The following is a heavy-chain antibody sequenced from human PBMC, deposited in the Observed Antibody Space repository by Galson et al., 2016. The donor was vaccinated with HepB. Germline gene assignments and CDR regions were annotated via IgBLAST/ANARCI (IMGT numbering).Heavy chain of an antibody. CDR1: GFRFNDYV. CDR2: ISHDGNYI. J-gene: IGHJ4*02. CDR3: VADVDYKIDY. D-gene: IGHD4-11*01. V-gene: IGHV3-74*03. Sequence: SLRLSCAASGFRFNDYVMHWLRQAPGKGLVWVSRISHDGNYISYADSVRGRFTISRDNAQKILFLEMNTLGAEDTAVYYCVADVDYKIDYWGLGTQVTVSS.